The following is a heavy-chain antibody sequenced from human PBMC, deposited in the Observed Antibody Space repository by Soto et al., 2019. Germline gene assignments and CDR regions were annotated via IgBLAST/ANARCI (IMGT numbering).Heavy chain of an antibody. CDR3: ARHEDPMLTGYSYPFDY. J-gene: IGHJ4*02. V-gene: IGHV4-39*01. CDR1: GGSISSSSYY. Sequence: QLQLQESDRGLVKPSETLSLTCTVSGGSISSSSYYWGWIRQPPGKGLEWIGSIYYSGSTYYNPSLKRGVTLSVDTAKNQFSLKLSSVTAADTAVYYCARHEDPMLTGYSYPFDYWGQGTLVTVSP. CDR2: IYYSGST. D-gene: IGHD3-9*01.